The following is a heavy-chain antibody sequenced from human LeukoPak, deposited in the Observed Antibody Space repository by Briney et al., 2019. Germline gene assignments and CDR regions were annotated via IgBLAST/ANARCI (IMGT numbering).Heavy chain of an antibody. CDR2: INWNGGST. Sequence: GGSLRLSCAASGFTFDDYGMSWVRQAPGKGLEWVSGINWNGGSTGYADSVKGRFTISRDNAKNSLYLQMNSPRAEDTALYHCARAAPGAAAGLIDYWGQGTLVTVSS. CDR3: ARAAPGAAAGLIDY. D-gene: IGHD6-13*01. CDR1: GFTFDDYG. J-gene: IGHJ4*02. V-gene: IGHV3-20*01.